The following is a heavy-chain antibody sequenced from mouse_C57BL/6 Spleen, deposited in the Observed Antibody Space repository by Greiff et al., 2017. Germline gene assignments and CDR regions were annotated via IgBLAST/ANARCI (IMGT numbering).Heavy chain of an antibody. J-gene: IGHJ3*01. CDR3: ARRDYYGSSPWFAY. CDR2: INPSNGGT. CDR1: GYTFTSYW. V-gene: IGHV1-53*01. D-gene: IGHD1-1*01. Sequence: QVQLQQPGAELVRPGTSVKLSCKASGYTFTSYWMHWVKQRPGQGLEWIGNINPSNGGTNYNEKFKSKATLTVDKSSSTAYMQLSSLTSEDSAVYYCARRDYYGSSPWFAYWGQGTLVTVSA.